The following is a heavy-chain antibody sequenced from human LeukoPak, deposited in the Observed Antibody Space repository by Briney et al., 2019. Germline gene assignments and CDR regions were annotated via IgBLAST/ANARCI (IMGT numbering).Heavy chain of an antibody. J-gene: IGHJ4*02. CDR2: IYPGDSDT. Sequence: PGESLKISCKGSGYSFNNYWIGWVRQLPGKGLEWMGIIYPGDSDTRYSPSFQGQVTISADKSISTAYLQWSSLKASDTAIYYCARGMATTTYYFDYWGQGTLVTVSS. CDR3: ARGMATTTYYFDY. CDR1: GYSFNNYW. D-gene: IGHD5-12*01. V-gene: IGHV5-51*01.